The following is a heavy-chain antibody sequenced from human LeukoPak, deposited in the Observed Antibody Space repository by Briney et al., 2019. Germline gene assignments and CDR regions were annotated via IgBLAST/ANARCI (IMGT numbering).Heavy chain of an antibody. Sequence: ASVKVSCKASGYTFTSYAMHWVRQAPGQRLEWMGWINAGNGNTKYSQKFQGRVTITRDTSASTAYMELSSLRSEDTAVYYCARKYQLLSPFDYWGQGTLVTVSS. CDR1: GYTFTSYA. J-gene: IGHJ4*02. CDR2: INAGNGNT. V-gene: IGHV1-3*01. CDR3: ARKYQLLSPFDY. D-gene: IGHD2-2*01.